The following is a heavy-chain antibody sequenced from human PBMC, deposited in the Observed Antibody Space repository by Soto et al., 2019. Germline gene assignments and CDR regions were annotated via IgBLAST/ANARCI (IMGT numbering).Heavy chain of an antibody. V-gene: IGHV1-58*01. D-gene: IGHD2-2*01. CDR2: IVVGSGNT. CDR1: GFTFTSSA. CDR3: AARSELPYYFDY. Sequence: SVKVSCKASGFTFTSSAVQWVRQARGQRLEWIGWIVVGSGNTNYAQKFQERVTITRDMSTSTAYMELSSLRSEDTAVYYCAARSELPYYFDYWGQGTLVTVSS. J-gene: IGHJ4*02.